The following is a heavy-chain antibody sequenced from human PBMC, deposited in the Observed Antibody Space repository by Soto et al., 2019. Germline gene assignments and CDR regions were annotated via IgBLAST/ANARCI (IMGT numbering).Heavy chain of an antibody. D-gene: IGHD3-22*01. J-gene: IGHJ3*02. V-gene: IGHV3-74*01. CDR1: GFTFSSYW. CDR2: TDIDGSFT. Sequence: GGSLRLSCVASGFTFSSYWMHWVRRTPGQGLVWISHTDIDGSFTTYADSVKGRFTISRDNAKNSLYLQMNSLRAEDTAVYYCARDTYYYDSSGYYLGPDDAFDIWGQGTMVTVSS. CDR3: ARDTYYYDSSGYYLGPDDAFDI.